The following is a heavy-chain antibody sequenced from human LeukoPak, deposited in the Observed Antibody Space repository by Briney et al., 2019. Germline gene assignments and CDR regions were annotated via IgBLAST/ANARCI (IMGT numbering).Heavy chain of an antibody. CDR1: GFTFSSYL. Sequence: PGGSLRLSCAVSGFTFSSYLMYWVRQAPGKGLVWVSRINSDGSSTVYADSVKGRFTISRDNAKNTLYLQMNSLRAEDTAVYYCAGRRRDGYNYSDYWGQGTLVTVSS. D-gene: IGHD5-24*01. J-gene: IGHJ4*02. CDR3: AGRRRDGYNYSDY. V-gene: IGHV3-74*01. CDR2: INSDGSST.